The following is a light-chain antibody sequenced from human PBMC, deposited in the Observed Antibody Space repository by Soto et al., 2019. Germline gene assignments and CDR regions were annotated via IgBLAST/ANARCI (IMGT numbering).Light chain of an antibody. CDR2: GAS. Sequence: ILMTQSPATLSVSPGERATLSCRASQSVSNNLAWYQQKPGQAPRLLIYGASSRATGIPDRFSGSGSGTDFTLTISRLEPEDFAVYYCQQYAGSPWTFGQGTKVEIK. J-gene: IGKJ1*01. CDR3: QQYAGSPWT. CDR1: QSVSNN. V-gene: IGKV3-20*01.